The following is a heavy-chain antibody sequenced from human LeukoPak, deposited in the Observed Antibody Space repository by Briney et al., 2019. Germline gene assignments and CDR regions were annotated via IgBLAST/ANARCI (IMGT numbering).Heavy chain of an antibody. CDR1: GFTFSSYW. D-gene: IGHD4-17*01. Sequence: GGSLRLSCAASGFTFSSYWMSWVRQAPGKGLEWVANIKQDGSEKYYVDSVKGRFTISRDNAKNSLYLQMNSLRAEDTAVYYCARDPGTDDYGDYSPYYYMDVWGKGTTVTIPS. CDR2: IKQDGSEK. J-gene: IGHJ6*03. CDR3: ARDPGTDDYGDYSPYYYMDV. V-gene: IGHV3-7*01.